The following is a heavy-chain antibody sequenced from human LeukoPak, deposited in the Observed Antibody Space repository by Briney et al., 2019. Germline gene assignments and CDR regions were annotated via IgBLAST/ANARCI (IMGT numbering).Heavy chain of an antibody. CDR2: ISHSGSP. V-gene: IGHV4-38-2*01. CDR3: ASILPYGSGSYSHYYYYMDV. CDR1: GYSISSGYY. J-gene: IGHJ6*03. Sequence: SETLSLTCAVSGYSISSGYYWGWIRQPPGKGLEWIGSISHSGSPYYNPSLKSRVTISVHTSKNQFSLKLSSVTAADTAVYYCASILPYGSGSYSHYYYYMDVWGKGTTVTISS. D-gene: IGHD3-10*01.